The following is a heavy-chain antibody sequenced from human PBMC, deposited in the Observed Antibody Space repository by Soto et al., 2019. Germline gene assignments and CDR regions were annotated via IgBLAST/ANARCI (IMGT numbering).Heavy chain of an antibody. CDR3: ARVSYCRGGSCPPRRTWFYP. J-gene: IGHJ5*02. Sequence: QVQLVQSGAEVKKPGASVKVSCKASGYTFTSYAMHWVRHAPGQRLEWMGWINAGNGNTKYSQKFQGRVTITRDTDASPAYMALTSLRCADTAVYFCARVSYCRGGSCPPRRTWFYPWGQGCLVSVSS. D-gene: IGHD2-15*01. CDR2: INAGNGNT. CDR1: GYTFTSYA. V-gene: IGHV1-3*01.